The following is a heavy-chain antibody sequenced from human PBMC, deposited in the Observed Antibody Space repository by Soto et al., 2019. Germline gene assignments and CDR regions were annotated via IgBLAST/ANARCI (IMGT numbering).Heavy chain of an antibody. CDR1: GFTFSDYY. J-gene: IGHJ4*02. CDR2: SKNKADSYTT. D-gene: IGHD2-15*01. Sequence: EVQLVESGGGLVQPGGSLRLSCAASGFTFSDYYMDWVRQAPGKGLEWVGRSKNKADSYTTEYAASVKGRFSISRDASKISLYLQRNSLKTEDTSVYYCTVVGMRNDFAAAWGEGILVTVSS. CDR3: TVVGMRNDFAAA. V-gene: IGHV3-72*01.